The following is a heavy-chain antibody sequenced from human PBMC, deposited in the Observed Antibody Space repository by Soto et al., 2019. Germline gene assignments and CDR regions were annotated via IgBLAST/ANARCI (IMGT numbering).Heavy chain of an antibody. J-gene: IGHJ3*01. V-gene: IGHV4-59*03. CDR1: GGSISSYF. D-gene: IGHD2-2*01. CDR2: IYDDGTT. Sequence: SETLSLTCSVSGGSISSYFRNWLRQPPGKGLEWIGYIYDDGTTDYNPSLKSRVTTLLDMSKNQFSLKLSSVTAADTAVYYCVSSRSAIYGDALDVWGHGTMVTVSS. CDR3: VSSRSAIYGDALDV.